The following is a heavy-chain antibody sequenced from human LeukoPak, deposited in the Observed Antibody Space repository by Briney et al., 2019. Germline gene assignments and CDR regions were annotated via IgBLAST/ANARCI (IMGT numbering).Heavy chain of an antibody. V-gene: IGHV1-69*01. Sequence: GASVNVSCKASGGTFSSYAISWVRQAPGQGLEWMGGIIPIFGTANYAQKFQGRVTITADESTSTAYMELSSLRSEDTAVYYCARAALRYFDWLYNWFDPWGQGTLVTVSS. D-gene: IGHD3-9*01. J-gene: IGHJ5*02. CDR1: GGTFSSYA. CDR2: IIPIFGTA. CDR3: ARAALRYFDWLYNWFDP.